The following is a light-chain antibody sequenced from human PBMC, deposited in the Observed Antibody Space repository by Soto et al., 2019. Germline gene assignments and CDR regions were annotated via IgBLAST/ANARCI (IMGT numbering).Light chain of an antibody. Sequence: EIVLTQSPGTLSLSPGERATLSCRASQSVTKNYLAWYQQKPGQAPRLLIYDAFHRATGIPDRFSGSGSGTDFTLTISRLEPEDFAVYYCQQCAHSPLTFGQGTKVVFK. V-gene: IGKV3-20*01. J-gene: IGKJ1*01. CDR1: QSVTKNY. CDR2: DAF. CDR3: QQCAHSPLT.